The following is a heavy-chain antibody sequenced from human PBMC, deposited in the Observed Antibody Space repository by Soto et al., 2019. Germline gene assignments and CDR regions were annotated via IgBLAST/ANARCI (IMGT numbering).Heavy chain of an antibody. D-gene: IGHD3-10*01. V-gene: IGHV5-10-1*01. CDR1: GYSFTSYW. Sequence: GESLKISCKGSGYSFTSYWISWVRQMPGKGLEWMGRIDPSDSYTNYSPSFQGHVTISADKSISTAYLQWSSLKASDTAMYYCASSYYNLYDFDIWRQGTMVTVSS. CDR3: ASSYYNLYDFDI. CDR2: IDPSDSYT. J-gene: IGHJ3*02.